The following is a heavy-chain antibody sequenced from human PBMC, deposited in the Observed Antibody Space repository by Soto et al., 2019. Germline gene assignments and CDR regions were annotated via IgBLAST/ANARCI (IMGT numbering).Heavy chain of an antibody. CDR3: ASHHSSPI. Sequence: GESPKISCKGSGYSFTSYWNGWVRQMPGRGLEWVGIIYPGDSDNRYRTSFQGQVTLSADQSISTAYLQWSSLKASDTATYYCASHHSSPIWGQGTMVTVSS. CDR2: IYPGDSDN. CDR1: GYSFTSYW. V-gene: IGHV5-51*01. J-gene: IGHJ3*02. D-gene: IGHD6-13*01.